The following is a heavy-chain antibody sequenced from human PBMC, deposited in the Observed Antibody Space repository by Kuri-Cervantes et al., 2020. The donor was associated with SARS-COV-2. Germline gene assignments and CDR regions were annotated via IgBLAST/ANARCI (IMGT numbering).Heavy chain of an antibody. CDR2: ISSSSSTI. J-gene: IGHJ6*02. CDR1: GFTFSSCS. V-gene: IGHV3-48*02. D-gene: IGHD4-11*01. Sequence: LSLTCAASGFTFSSCSMNWVRQAPGKGLEWVSYISSSSSTIYYADSVKGRFTISRDNAKNSLYLQMNSLRDEDTAVYYCARDKPVTTVADLYYYGMDVWGQGTTVTVSS. CDR3: ARDKPVTTVADLYYYGMDV.